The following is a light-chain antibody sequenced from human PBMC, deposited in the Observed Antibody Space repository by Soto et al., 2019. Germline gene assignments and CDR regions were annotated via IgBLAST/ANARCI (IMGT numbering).Light chain of an antibody. Sequence: QSVLTQPPSVSAAPGQKVTISCSGNNSNIGNNYVSWYQRLPGTAPKLLIYDNDKRPSGIPDRFSGSKSGTSATLGITGLQTGDEADYYCGTWDSRLNALLGGGTKLTVL. CDR3: GTWDSRLNAL. V-gene: IGLV1-51*01. CDR1: NSNIGNNY. CDR2: DND. J-gene: IGLJ2*01.